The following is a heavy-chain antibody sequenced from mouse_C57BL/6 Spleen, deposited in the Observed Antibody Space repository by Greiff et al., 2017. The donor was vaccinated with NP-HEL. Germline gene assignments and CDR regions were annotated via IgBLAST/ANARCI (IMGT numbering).Heavy chain of an antibody. J-gene: IGHJ2*01. D-gene: IGHD2-4*01. CDR2: IYPGDGDT. Sequence: VQLQQSGPELVKPGASVKISCKASGYAFSSSWMNWVKQRPGKGLEWIGRIYPGDGDTNYNGKFKGKATLTADKSSSTAYMQLRSLTSEDSAVYFCATNSYYEYDVLFFDYWGQGTTLTVSS. V-gene: IGHV1-82*01. CDR3: ATNSYYEYDVLFFDY. CDR1: GYAFSSSW.